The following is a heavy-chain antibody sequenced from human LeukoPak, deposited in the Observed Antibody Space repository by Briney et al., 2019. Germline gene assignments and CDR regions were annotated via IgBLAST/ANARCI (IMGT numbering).Heavy chain of an antibody. D-gene: IGHD3-10*01. J-gene: IGHJ6*02. CDR1: GGSFSGYY. V-gene: IGHV4-34*01. Sequence: SQTLSLTCAVDGGSFSGYYWSWIRQPPGKGLEWIGEINHSVSTNYNPSLKSRVTISVDTSKNHFSLKLSSVTAADTAVYYCASEYYYGSGSYPYYYYGMDVWGQGTTVTVSS. CDR3: ASEYYYGSGSYPYYYYGMDV. CDR2: INHSVST.